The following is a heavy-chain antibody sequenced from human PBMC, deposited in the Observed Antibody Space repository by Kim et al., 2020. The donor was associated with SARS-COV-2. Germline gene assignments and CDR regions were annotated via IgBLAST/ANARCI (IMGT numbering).Heavy chain of an antibody. D-gene: IGHD5-18*01. CDR3: AREGQLWPRGAFDS. V-gene: IGHV4-59*01. Sequence: NPSLKSRVTRSVDMSKNQFSLKLSSVTAADTAVYYCAREGQLWPRGAFDSWGQGTMVTVSS. J-gene: IGHJ3*02.